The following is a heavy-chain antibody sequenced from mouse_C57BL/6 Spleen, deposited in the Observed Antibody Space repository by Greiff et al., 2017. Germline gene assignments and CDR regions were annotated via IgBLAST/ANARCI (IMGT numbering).Heavy chain of an antibody. D-gene: IGHD2-2*01. CDR1: GYSITSGYY. V-gene: IGHV3-6*01. Sequence: VQLKQSGPGLVKPSQSLSLTCSVTGYSITSGYYWNWIRQFPGNKLEWMGYISYDGSNNYNPSLKNRISITRDTSKNQFFLKLNSVTTEDTATYYCAREMVTTRDYYAMDYWGQGTSVTVSS. J-gene: IGHJ4*01. CDR3: AREMVTTRDYYAMDY. CDR2: ISYDGSN.